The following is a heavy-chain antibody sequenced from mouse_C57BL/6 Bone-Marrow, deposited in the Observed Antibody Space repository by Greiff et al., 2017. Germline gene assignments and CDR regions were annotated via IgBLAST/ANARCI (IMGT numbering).Heavy chain of an antibody. CDR2: IYPRSGNT. J-gene: IGHJ2*01. D-gene: IGHD2-3*01. CDR3: ASGGYYGG. Sequence: VQVVESGAELARPGASVKLSCKASGYTFTSYGISWVKQRTGQGLEWIGEIYPRSGNTSYNEKFKGKATLTADKSSSTAYMELRSLTSEDSAVYFCASGGYYGGWGQGTTLTVSS. V-gene: IGHV1-81*01. CDR1: GYTFTSYG.